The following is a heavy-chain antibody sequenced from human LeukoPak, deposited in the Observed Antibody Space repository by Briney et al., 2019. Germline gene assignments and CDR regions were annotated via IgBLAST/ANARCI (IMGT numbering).Heavy chain of an antibody. CDR2: INHSGST. J-gene: IGHJ4*02. Sequence: SETLSLTCAVDGGSFSGYYWSWIRQPPGKGLEWIGEINHSGSTNYNPSPKSRVTISVDTSKNQFSLKLSSVTAADTAVYYCASSSGYFPFDYWGQGTLVTVSS. CDR3: ASSSGYFPFDY. V-gene: IGHV4-34*01. CDR1: GGSFSGYY. D-gene: IGHD3-22*01.